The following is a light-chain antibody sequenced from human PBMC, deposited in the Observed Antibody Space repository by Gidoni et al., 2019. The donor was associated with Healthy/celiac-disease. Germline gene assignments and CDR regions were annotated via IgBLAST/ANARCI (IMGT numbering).Light chain of an antibody. CDR2: GAS. CDR1: QSVSSSY. CDR3: QQYGSSST. Sequence: EIVLTQSPGTLSLSPGERATLSCRASQSVSSSYLAWYQQKPGQAPRLLIYGASSRATGIPDRFSGSGSGTDFTLTISRLEPEDFAVYYWQQYGSSSTFGPGTKVDIK. J-gene: IGKJ3*01. V-gene: IGKV3-20*01.